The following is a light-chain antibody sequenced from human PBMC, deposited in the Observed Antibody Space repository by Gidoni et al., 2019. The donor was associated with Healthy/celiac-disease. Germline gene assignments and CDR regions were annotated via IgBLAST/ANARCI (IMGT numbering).Light chain of an antibody. J-gene: IGKJ4*01. Sequence: QITQSPSSLSASVGDRVTITCQASQDISNYLNWYQQKPGKAPKLLIYDASNLETGVPSRFSGSGSGTDFTFTISSLQPEDIATYYCQQYDNLPLTFGGGTKVEIK. V-gene: IGKV1-33*01. CDR3: QQYDNLPLT. CDR1: QDISNY. CDR2: DAS.